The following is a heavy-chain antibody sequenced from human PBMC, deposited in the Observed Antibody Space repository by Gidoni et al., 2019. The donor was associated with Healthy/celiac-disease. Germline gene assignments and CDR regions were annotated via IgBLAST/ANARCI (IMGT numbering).Heavy chain of an antibody. D-gene: IGHD6-13*01. J-gene: IGHJ6*02. CDR1: GGSFSGYY. V-gene: IGHV4-34*01. CDR2: INHSGST. CDR3: ARGAGNFRPYYYGMDV. Sequence: QVQLQQWGAGLLKPSETLSLNCAVYGGSFSGYYCRWIRQPPGKGLEWIGEINHSGSTNDNPSPKSRVTISVDTSKNQFSLMLSSVTAADTAVYYCARGAGNFRPYYYGMDVWGQGTTVTVSS.